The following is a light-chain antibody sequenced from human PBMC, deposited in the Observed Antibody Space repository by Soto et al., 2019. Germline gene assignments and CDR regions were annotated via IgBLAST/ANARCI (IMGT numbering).Light chain of an antibody. J-gene: IGKJ2*01. V-gene: IGKV1-9*01. CDR2: AAS. CDR3: QQLNSYPF. CDR1: QGISSY. Sequence: DIQLTQSPSFLSASVGYGVTITCRASQGISSYLAWYQQKPGKAPKLLIYAASTLQSGVPSRFSGSGSGTEFTLTISSLQPEDFATYYCQQLNSYPFFGQGTKLEIK.